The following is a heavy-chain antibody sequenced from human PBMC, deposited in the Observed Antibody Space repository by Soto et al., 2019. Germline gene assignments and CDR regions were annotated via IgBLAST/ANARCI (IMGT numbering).Heavy chain of an antibody. J-gene: IGHJ4*02. Sequence: GGSLRLSCAASGFTFSSYAMSWVRQAPGKGLEWVSAISGSGGSTYYADSVKGRFTISRDNSKNTLYLQMNSLRAEDTAVYYCAKRPQSFGPQKCLYYFDDWGQGTLVTVSS. CDR1: GFTFSSYA. CDR2: ISGSGGST. V-gene: IGHV3-23*01. D-gene: IGHD3-16*01. CDR3: AKRPQSFGPQKCLYYFDD.